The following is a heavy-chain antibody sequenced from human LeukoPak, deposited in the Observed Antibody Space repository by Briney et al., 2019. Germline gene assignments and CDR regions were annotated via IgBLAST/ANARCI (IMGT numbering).Heavy chain of an antibody. CDR2: ISASGGGT. J-gene: IGHJ4*02. D-gene: IGHD4-23*01. Sequence: GGSLRLSCAASEFIFSSYGMSWVRQAPGKGLEWVSAISASGGGTYYADSVKGRFAISRDNSRNTLYLQMNSLRAEDTAIYYCAKEVTPGALLYGPFDYWGQGTLVTVSS. CDR3: AKEVTPGALLYGPFDY. CDR1: EFIFSSYG. V-gene: IGHV3-23*01.